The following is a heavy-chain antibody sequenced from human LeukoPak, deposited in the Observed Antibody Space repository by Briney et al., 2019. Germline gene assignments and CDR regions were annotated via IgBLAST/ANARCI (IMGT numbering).Heavy chain of an antibody. CDR3: AKDEVSGNYYDSSGPRYGMDV. Sequence: GGSLRLSCAASGFTFDDYAMHWVRQAPGKGLEWVSLISGDGGSTYYADSVKGRFTISRDNSKNSLYLQMNSLRTEDTALYYCAKDEVSGNYYDSSGPRYGMDVWGQGTTVTVSS. CDR1: GFTFDDYA. CDR2: ISGDGGST. J-gene: IGHJ6*02. D-gene: IGHD3-22*01. V-gene: IGHV3-43*02.